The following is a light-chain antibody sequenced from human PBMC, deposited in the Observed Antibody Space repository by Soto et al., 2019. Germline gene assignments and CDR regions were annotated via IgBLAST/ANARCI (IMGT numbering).Light chain of an antibody. Sequence: EIVMTQSPATLSVSPGERATLSCRADQSLNCNLAWYQQKPGQAPRLLIYGASARATGVPARFSGSGSETEFTLTISSVQYEDCAVYFCQQYSHCPPYTFGQGTKLEIK. CDR2: GAS. CDR1: QSLNCN. J-gene: IGKJ2*01. V-gene: IGKV3-15*01. CDR3: QQYSHCPPYT.